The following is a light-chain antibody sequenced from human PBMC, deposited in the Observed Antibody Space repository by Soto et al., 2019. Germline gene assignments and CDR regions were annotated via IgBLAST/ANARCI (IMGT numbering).Light chain of an antibody. CDR2: AAS. Sequence: DIQMTQSPSSLSASVGDRVTITRRASQGIRNDLGWYPPKPGKAPKRXIYAASSLQSGVPSRVSGSGSGTEFTRTISSLQPEDFATDDCLQHNSYSWTFGQGTKVDI. V-gene: IGKV1-17*01. CDR1: QGIRND. J-gene: IGKJ1*01. CDR3: LQHNSYSWT.